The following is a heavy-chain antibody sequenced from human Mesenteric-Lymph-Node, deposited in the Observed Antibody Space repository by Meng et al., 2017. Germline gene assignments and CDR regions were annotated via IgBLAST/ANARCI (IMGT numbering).Heavy chain of an antibody. Sequence: QGQLRGWGPGLLRPSQTLSSPCTVFAGSISSGDYYWSGIGQPPGKGLEWIGEIPHRGSSAYNPSLKSRVSMSIDKSKNQFSLKLTSVTAADTAVYHCLRGSGGSVWGQGTLVTVSS. CDR2: IPHRGSS. D-gene: IGHD3-10*01. J-gene: IGHJ1*01. V-gene: IGHV4-30-4*01. CDR3: LRGSGGSV. CDR1: AGSISSGDYY.